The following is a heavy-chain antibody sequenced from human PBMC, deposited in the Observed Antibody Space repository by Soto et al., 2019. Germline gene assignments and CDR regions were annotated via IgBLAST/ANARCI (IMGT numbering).Heavy chain of an antibody. CDR2: ISGSGGST. CDR3: ANFAAAGTRYYFDY. D-gene: IGHD6-13*01. V-gene: IGHV3-23*01. J-gene: IGHJ4*02. CDR1: GFTFSSYA. Sequence: GGSLRLSCAASGFTFSSYAMSWVRQAPGKGLEWVSAISGSGGSTYYADSVKGRFTISRDNSKNTLYLQMNSLRAEDMALYYCANFAAAGTRYYFDYWGQGTLVTVSS.